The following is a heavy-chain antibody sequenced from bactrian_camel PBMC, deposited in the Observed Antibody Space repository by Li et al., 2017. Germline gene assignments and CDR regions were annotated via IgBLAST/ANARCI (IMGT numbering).Heavy chain of an antibody. D-gene: IGHD1*01. Sequence: HVQLVESGGDSVQAGGSLRLSCAASGRNYVKWCMGWFRQVPGKEREGLATLDWRGITAYADSVKGRFTISQDTAANTVYLQMNSLEPEDTAVYYCMVEAAHTWMDCPRDFRWRGQGTQVTVS. CDR2: LDWRGIT. V-gene: IGHV3S53*01. CDR3: MVEAAHTWMDCPRDFRW. J-gene: IGHJ6*01. CDR1: GRNYVKWC.